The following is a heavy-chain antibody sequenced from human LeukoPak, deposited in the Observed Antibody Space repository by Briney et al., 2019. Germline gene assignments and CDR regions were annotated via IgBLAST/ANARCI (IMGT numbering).Heavy chain of an antibody. CDR3: AELGITMIGGV. CDR1: GYTFTNYA. D-gene: IGHD3-10*02. V-gene: IGHV1-3*03. CDR2: INAGDGNI. Sequence: ASVKVSCKASGYTFTNYALHWVRQAPGQRLEWMGWINAGDGNIKYSQDFQARVTITRDTSASTAYMDLSSLRSEDVAVYYCAELGITMIGGVWGKGTTVTISS. J-gene: IGHJ6*04.